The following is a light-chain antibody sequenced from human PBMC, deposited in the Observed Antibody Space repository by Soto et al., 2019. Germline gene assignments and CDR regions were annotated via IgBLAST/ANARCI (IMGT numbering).Light chain of an antibody. CDR3: XXXXXXWT. CDR2: GAS. CDR1: QSISSK. J-gene: IGKJ1*01. V-gene: IGKV3-15*01. Sequence: EIVMTQSPATLSVSPGERATLSCRASQSISSKLAWFQEKPGQAPRLLFYGASTRATGVPARFSGSGSGTEFTXXXXXXXXEDFAVYFCXXXXXXWTFGQ.